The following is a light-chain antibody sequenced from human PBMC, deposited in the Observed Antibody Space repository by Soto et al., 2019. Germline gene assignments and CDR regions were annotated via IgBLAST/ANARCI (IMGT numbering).Light chain of an antibody. V-gene: IGKV1-5*01. CDR1: QSIGNK. J-gene: IGKJ1*01. Sequence: DIQLTQSPSTLSASVGDRVTITCRASQSIGNKLAWYQQKPGKAPELLIYDASDSERGVPSRFSGSGSETEFTLTIRSLQPYDFAAYYCQQYNSYPATFGQGTKVEVK. CDR3: QQYNSYPAT. CDR2: DAS.